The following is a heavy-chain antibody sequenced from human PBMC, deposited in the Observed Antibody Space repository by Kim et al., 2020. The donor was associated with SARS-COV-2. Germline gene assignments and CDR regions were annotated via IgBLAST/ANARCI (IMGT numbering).Heavy chain of an antibody. Sequence: SVKVSCKASGGTFSSYAISWVRQAPGQGLEWMGGIIPIFGTANYAQKFQGRVTITADESTSTAYMELSSLRSEDTAVYYCASGGPLTTKTPYYYYYGMDVWGQGTTVTVSS. CDR2: IIPIFGTA. D-gene: IGHD4-4*01. J-gene: IGHJ6*02. V-gene: IGHV1-69*13. CDR1: GGTFSSYA. CDR3: ASGGPLTTKTPYYYYYGMDV.